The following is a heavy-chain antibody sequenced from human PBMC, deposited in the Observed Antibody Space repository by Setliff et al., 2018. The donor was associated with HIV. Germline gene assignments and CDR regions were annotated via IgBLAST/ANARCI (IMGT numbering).Heavy chain of an antibody. V-gene: IGHV4-38-2*02. D-gene: IGHD1-26*01. CDR1: GGSISSGYY. Sequence: PSETLSLTCTVFGGSISSGYYWAWIRQSPGKGLDWIGSIHHSGTTYYNPSLKSRVTISVDTTTNQVSLQVNSVTAVDTAVYYCARVPHRVVGTTTLLYHFDYWGLGTLVTVSS. CDR2: IHHSGTT. J-gene: IGHJ4*02. CDR3: ARVPHRVVGTTTLLYHFDY.